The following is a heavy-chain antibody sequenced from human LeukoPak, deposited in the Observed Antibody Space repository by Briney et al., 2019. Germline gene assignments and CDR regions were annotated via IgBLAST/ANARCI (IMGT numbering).Heavy chain of an antibody. CDR3: ARSNSSRRYYYYYGMDV. D-gene: IGHD6-19*01. CDR2: INHSGST. Sequence: SETLSLTCAVYGGSFSGYYRSWIRQPPGKGLEWIGEINHSGSTNYNPSLKSRVTISVDTSKNQFSLKLSSVTAADTAVYYCARSNSSRRYYYYYGMDVWGKGTTVTVSS. CDR1: GGSFSGYY. J-gene: IGHJ6*04. V-gene: IGHV4-34*01.